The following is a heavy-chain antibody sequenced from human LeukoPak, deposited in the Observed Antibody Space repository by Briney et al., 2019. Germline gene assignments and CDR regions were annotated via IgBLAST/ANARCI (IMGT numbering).Heavy chain of an antibody. J-gene: IGHJ4*02. V-gene: IGHV4-59*01. CDR2: ISYSGST. D-gene: IGHD5-18*01. CDR3: ASHDHGYSSGRFDC. Sequence: SETLSLTCTVSGGSINTYYWSWLRQPPGKGLEWIGFISYSGSTDYNPSLKGRVTMSVDMSKNQFSLRLSSVTAADTAIYYCASHDHGYSSGRFDCWGQGTLVTVSS. CDR1: GGSINTYY.